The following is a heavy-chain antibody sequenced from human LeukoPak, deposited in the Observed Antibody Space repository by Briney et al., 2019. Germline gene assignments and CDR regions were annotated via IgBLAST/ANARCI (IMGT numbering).Heavy chain of an antibody. Sequence: SVKVSCKASGYTFTSYGISWVRQAPGQGLEWMGGIIPIFGTANYAQKFQGRVTITADKSTSTAYMELSSLRSEDTAVYYCATHSSSWDYYYYMDVWGKGTTVTVSS. D-gene: IGHD6-13*01. CDR3: ATHSSSWDYYYYMDV. J-gene: IGHJ6*03. CDR2: IIPIFGTA. CDR1: GYTFTSYG. V-gene: IGHV1-69*06.